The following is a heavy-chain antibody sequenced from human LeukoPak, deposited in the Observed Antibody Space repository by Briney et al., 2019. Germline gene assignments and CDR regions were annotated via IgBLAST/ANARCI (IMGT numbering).Heavy chain of an antibody. D-gene: IGHD3-22*01. J-gene: IGHJ4*02. CDR1: GYTFTSYG. Sequence: ASVKVSCKASGYTFTSYGISWVRQAPGQGLEWMGWISAYNDNTNYAQKLQGRVTMTTDTSTSTAYMELRSLRSDDTAVYYCARDDRLYYYDSSGYYFRNPTDYWGQGTLVTVSS. V-gene: IGHV1-18*01. CDR3: ARDDRLYYYDSSGYYFRNPTDY. CDR2: ISAYNDNT.